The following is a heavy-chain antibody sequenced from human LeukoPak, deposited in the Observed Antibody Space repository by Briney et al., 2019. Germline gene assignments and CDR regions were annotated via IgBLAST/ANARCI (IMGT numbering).Heavy chain of an antibody. CDR1: GGSFSGYY. CDR2: INRSGST. Sequence: PSETLSLTCAVYGGSFSGYYWSWIRQPPGKGLEWIGEINRSGSTNYNPSLKSRVTISVDTSKNQFSLKLSSVTAADTAVYYCARGPGYCSSTSCYKGWFDPWGQGTLVTVSS. V-gene: IGHV4-34*01. D-gene: IGHD2-2*02. CDR3: ARGPGYCSSTSCYKGWFDP. J-gene: IGHJ5*02.